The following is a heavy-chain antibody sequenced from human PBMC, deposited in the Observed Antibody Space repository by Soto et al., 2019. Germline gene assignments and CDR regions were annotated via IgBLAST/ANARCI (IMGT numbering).Heavy chain of an antibody. CDR1: SGSISSSNW. D-gene: IGHD3-3*01. V-gene: IGHV4-4*02. CDR2: IYHSGST. Sequence: SETLSLTCAVSSGSISSSNWWSWVRQPPGKGLEWIGEIYHSGSTNYNPSLKSRVTISVDKSKNQFSLKLISVTAADTAVYYCARVTEYYDFWSGYTSDYYYYYMDVWGKGTTVTVSS. CDR3: ARVTEYYDFWSGYTSDYYYYYMDV. J-gene: IGHJ6*03.